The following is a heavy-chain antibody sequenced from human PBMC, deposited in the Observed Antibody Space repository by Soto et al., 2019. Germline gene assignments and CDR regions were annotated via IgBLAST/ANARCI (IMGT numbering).Heavy chain of an antibody. Sequence: LRLSCAASGFTFSSYAMSWVRQAPGKGLEWVSAISGSGGSTYYADSVKGRFTISRDNSKNTLYLQMNSLRAEDTAVYYCAKRSDFWSGYYLITWGQGTLVTVSS. CDR1: GFTFSSYA. D-gene: IGHD3-3*01. CDR3: AKRSDFWSGYYLIT. J-gene: IGHJ5*02. V-gene: IGHV3-23*01. CDR2: ISGSGGST.